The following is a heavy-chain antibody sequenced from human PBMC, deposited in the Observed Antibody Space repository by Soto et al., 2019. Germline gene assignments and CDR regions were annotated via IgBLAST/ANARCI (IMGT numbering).Heavy chain of an antibody. CDR3: ARDGQWLPRDGLRSSYYFDY. CDR2: IWYDGGNK. Sequence: QVQLVESGGGVVQPGRSLRLSCAASGFNFSSYVMHWVRQAPGKGLEWVAVIWYDGGNKYYADSVKGRFTISRDNSKITLYLEMNSQRAEDTAVYYCARDGQWLPRDGLRSSYYFDYWGQGTLVTVSS. J-gene: IGHJ4*02. D-gene: IGHD6-19*01. CDR1: GFNFSSYV. V-gene: IGHV3-33*01.